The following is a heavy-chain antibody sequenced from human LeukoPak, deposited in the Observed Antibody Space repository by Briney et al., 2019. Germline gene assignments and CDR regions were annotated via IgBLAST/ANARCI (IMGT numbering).Heavy chain of an antibody. Sequence: GGSLRLSCAVSGFTFSSYAMSWVRQPQGKGLELVSAISGSGGSTYYADSVKGRFTISRDNTKNTLYLKMNSLRAEDMAVYYCAKDLFTYGDYVESDFDYWGQGTLVTVSS. J-gene: IGHJ4*02. V-gene: IGHV3-23*01. D-gene: IGHD4-17*01. CDR1: GFTFSSYA. CDR3: AKDLFTYGDYVESDFDY. CDR2: ISGSGGST.